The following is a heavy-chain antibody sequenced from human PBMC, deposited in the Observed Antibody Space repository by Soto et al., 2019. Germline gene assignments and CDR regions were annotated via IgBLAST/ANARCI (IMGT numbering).Heavy chain of an antibody. CDR2: IYSGETT. V-gene: IGHV3-53*01. CDR3: TRDGRGLGRLSLFEY. CDR1: GFNVNSDY. Sequence: GGSLRLSCAASGFNVNSDYMNWVRQTPGKGLEWVASIYSGETTYYADSVRGRFTISSDKSKNTLYFQLSSLRIEDTAVYYCTRDGRGLGRLSLFEYWGQGVLVTVPS. D-gene: IGHD2-21*02. J-gene: IGHJ4*02.